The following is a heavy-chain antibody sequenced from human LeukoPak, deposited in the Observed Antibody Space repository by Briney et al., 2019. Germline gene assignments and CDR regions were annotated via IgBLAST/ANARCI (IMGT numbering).Heavy chain of an antibody. CDR1: GYTFTGYY. Sequence: ASVKVSCKASGYTFTGYYMHWVRQAPGQGLEWMGWINPNSGGTNYAQKFQGRVTMTRDTSISTAYMELSRLRSDDTAVYYCARVPYGSGSYLFHWFDPWGQGTLVTVSS. D-gene: IGHD3-10*01. CDR3: ARVPYGSGSYLFHWFDP. J-gene: IGHJ5*02. V-gene: IGHV1-2*02. CDR2: INPNSGGT.